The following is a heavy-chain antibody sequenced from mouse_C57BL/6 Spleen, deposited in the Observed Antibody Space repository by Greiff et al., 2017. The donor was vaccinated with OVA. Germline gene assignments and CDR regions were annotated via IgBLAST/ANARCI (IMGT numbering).Heavy chain of an antibody. Sequence: EVQLQQSGPELVKPGASVKIPCKASGYTFTDYNMDWVKQSHGKSLEWIGDINPNNGGTIYNQKFKGKATLTVDKSSSTAYMELRSLTSDDTAVYYCARPGIYYDYDARFAYWGQGTLVTVSA. J-gene: IGHJ3*01. CDR2: INPNNGGT. D-gene: IGHD2-4*01. CDR3: ARPGIYYDYDARFAY. CDR1: GYTFTDYN. V-gene: IGHV1-18*01.